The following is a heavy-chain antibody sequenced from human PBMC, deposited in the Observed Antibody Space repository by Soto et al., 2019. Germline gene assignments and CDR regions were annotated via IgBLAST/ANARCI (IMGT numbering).Heavy chain of an antibody. J-gene: IGHJ4*02. CDR2: FVPIVGTA. D-gene: IGHD1-26*01. CDR1: GGTFSSYA. Sequence: QVQLGQSGAEVKKPGSSVKVSCKASGGTFSSYAISWVRQAPGQGLEWLGAFVPIVGTADYAQKFQGRVTITADESSNIAYTELRSLRSEDTAVYYCAIGSTFSGEFEFWGQGTPVAVSS. CDR3: AIGSTFSGEFEF. V-gene: IGHV1-69*01.